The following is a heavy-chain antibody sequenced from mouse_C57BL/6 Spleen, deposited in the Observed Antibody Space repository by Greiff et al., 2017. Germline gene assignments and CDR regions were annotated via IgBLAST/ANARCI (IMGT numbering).Heavy chain of an antibody. CDR1: GYTFTSYW. J-gene: IGHJ2*01. CDR2: IYPSDSET. V-gene: IGHV1-61*01. CDR3: ASGGYFDD. Sequence: QVQLQQPGAELVRPGSSVKLSCKASGYTFTSYWMDWVKQRPGHGLALIGNIYPSDSETHYNQKFKDKATLTVDKSSSTAYMQLSSLTSEDSAVYYCASGGYFDDWGQGTTLTVSS.